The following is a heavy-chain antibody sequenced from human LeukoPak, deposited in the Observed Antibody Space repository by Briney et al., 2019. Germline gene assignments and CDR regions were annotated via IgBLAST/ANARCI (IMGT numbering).Heavy chain of an antibody. CDR2: INSDGSWT. CDR1: GNYW. V-gene: IGHV3-74*01. CDR3: AGVRAGANRAFDV. Sequence: GGSLRLSCAASGNYWMHWVRQAPGKGLVWVSHINSDGSWTSYADSVKGRFTISKDNAKNTLWLQMNSLRADDTAVYYCAGVRAGANRAFDVWGQGTVVAVSS. J-gene: IGHJ3*01. D-gene: IGHD4/OR15-4a*01.